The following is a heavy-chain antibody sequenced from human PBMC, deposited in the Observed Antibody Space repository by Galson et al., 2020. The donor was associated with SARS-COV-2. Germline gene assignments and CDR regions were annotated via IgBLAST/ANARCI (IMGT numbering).Heavy chain of an antibody. CDR1: GYTFTSYG. Sequence: ASVKVSCKASGYTFTSYGISWVRQAPGQGLEWMGWISAYNGNTNYAQKLQGRVTMTTDTSTSTAYMELRSLRSDDTAVYYCARDREAGPFGELFPTEPHLFDYWGQGTLVTVSS. J-gene: IGHJ4*02. CDR2: ISAYNGNT. V-gene: IGHV1-18*01. D-gene: IGHD3-10*01. CDR3: ARDREAGPFGELFPTEPHLFDY.